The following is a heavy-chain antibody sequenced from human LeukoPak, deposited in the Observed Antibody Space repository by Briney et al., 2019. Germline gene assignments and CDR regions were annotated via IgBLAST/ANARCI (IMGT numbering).Heavy chain of an antibody. CDR3: ARHGLDYSNSGYYGMDV. CDR1: GYSFTSYW. Sequence: GESLKISCKGSGYSFTSYWIGWVRQMPGKGLGWMGIIYPGDSDTRYSPSFQGQVTISADKSISTAYLQWSSLKASDTAMYYCARHGLDYSNSGYYGMDVWGQGTTVTVSS. V-gene: IGHV5-51*01. J-gene: IGHJ6*02. CDR2: IYPGDSDT. D-gene: IGHD4-11*01.